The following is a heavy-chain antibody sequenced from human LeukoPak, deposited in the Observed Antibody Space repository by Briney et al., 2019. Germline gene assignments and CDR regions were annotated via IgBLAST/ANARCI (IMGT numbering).Heavy chain of an antibody. CDR1: SGSLSGYY. CDR2: INHQSGST. Sequence: PSETLSLTCAVYSGSLSGYYWSWIRQPPGKGLEWIGEINHQSGSTNYNPSLKSRVTISVDTSKNQFSLKLSSVTAADTAVYYCANSSGWYLNYGMDVWGQGTTVTVSS. J-gene: IGHJ6*02. V-gene: IGHV4-34*01. CDR3: ANSSGWYLNYGMDV. D-gene: IGHD6-19*01.